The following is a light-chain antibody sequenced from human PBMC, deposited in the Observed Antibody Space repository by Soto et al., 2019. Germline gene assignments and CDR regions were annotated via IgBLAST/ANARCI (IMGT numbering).Light chain of an antibody. J-gene: IGKJ1*01. CDR3: QQSYSIPWT. V-gene: IGKV1-39*01. CDR2: AAY. CDR1: QSIDTY. Sequence: DIQMTQSPSSLSASVGDRVTIACRASQSIDTYLNWYQQKPGKAPNLLIFAAYSLESGVPSRLSGSGSGTDFTLTISSLQPEDFATYFCQQSYSIPWTFGQGTKVEIK.